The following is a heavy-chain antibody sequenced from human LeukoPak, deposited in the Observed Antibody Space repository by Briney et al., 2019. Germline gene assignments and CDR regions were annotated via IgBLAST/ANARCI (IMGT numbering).Heavy chain of an antibody. CDR1: GDSIRSYY. V-gene: IGHV4-59*01. J-gene: IGHJ3*02. Sequence: SETLSLTCTVSGDSIRSYYWSWIRQPPGRGLEWIGYISYIGTTNYNPSLKSRVTISIDTSKNQFSLKLSSVTTADTAVYYCARDLVTVTKGFDIWGLGTMVSVSS. CDR3: ARDLVTVTKGFDI. CDR2: ISYIGTT. D-gene: IGHD4-17*01.